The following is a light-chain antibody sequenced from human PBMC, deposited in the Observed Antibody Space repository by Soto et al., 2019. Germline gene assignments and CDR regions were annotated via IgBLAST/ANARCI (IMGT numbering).Light chain of an antibody. J-gene: IGLJ1*01. V-gene: IGLV2-14*03. CDR3: NSYTGTSARYV. Sequence: QSLLTQPASVSGSPGQSITISCTGTSSDVGRYNYVSWYQQYPGKAPKLMIYDVSGRPSGVSDRFSGSKSGNTASLTISGLQAEDEADYYCNSYTGTSARYVFGTGTKDTVL. CDR1: SSDVGRYNY. CDR2: DVS.